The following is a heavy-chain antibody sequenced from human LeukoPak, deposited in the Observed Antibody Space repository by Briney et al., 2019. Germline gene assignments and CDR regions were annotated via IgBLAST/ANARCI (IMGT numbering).Heavy chain of an antibody. CDR1: GFTFTNYA. CDR3: AKGAAAGTWYYYAMDV. J-gene: IGHJ6*02. CDR2: ISGSGASA. V-gene: IGHV3-23*01. D-gene: IGHD6-13*01. Sequence: GGSLRLSCVVSGFTFTNYAMSWVRQAPGKGLEWVSSISGSGASAYHADSVQGRFTILRDNSKNTLYLQMNSLRADDTAINYCAKGAAAGTWYYYAMDVWGQGTTVTVSS.